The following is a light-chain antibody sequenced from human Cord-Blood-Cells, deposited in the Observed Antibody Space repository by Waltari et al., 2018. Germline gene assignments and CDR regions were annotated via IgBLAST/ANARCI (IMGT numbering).Light chain of an antibody. CDR1: QSISSY. Sequence: DIQMTQSPSSLSASVGDRVTITCRASQSISSYLNWYQQKPGKAPKRLIYAASSLQSGVPSRFSDSGSGTDFTLTISSLQPEDFATYYCQQSYSTPWTFGQGTKVEIK. CDR3: QQSYSTPWT. V-gene: IGKV1-39*01. CDR2: AAS. J-gene: IGKJ1*01.